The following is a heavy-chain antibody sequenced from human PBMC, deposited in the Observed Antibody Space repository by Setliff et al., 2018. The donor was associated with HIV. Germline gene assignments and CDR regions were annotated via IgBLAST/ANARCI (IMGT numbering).Heavy chain of an antibody. CDR3: ARQTLGYCSGGSCYGGAFDI. CDR1: GYSFNSYW. CDR2: IYPGDSDT. J-gene: IGHJ3*02. Sequence: GESLKISCKGSGYSFNSYWIGWVRQMPGKGLEWMGIIYPGDSDTRYSPSFQGQVTISADKSISTAYLQWSGLKASDTAMYYCARQTLGYCSGGSCYGGAFDIWGQGTMGTVSS. D-gene: IGHD2-15*01. V-gene: IGHV5-51*01.